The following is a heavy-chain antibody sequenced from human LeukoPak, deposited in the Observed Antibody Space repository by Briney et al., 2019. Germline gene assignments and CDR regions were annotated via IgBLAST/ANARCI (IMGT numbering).Heavy chain of an antibody. J-gene: IGHJ4*02. V-gene: IGHV4-30-4*08. Sequence: PSETLSLTCTVSGGSISSGDYYWSWIRQPPGKGLEWIGYIYYSGSTYYNPSLKSRVTIAVDTSKNQFSLKLSSVTAADTTVFYCARTQPGYSSGGFDYWGQGTLVTVSS. CDR3: ARTQPGYSSGGFDY. CDR1: GGSISSGDYY. D-gene: IGHD6-19*01. CDR2: IYYSGST.